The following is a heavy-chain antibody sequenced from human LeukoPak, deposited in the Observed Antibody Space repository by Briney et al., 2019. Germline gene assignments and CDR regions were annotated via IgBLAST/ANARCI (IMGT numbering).Heavy chain of an antibody. V-gene: IGHV3-48*04. J-gene: IGHJ6*03. CDR3: ARAVGGSPGYYMDV. CDR2: ISSSSSTI. D-gene: IGHD1-26*01. Sequence: GGSLRLSCAASGFTFSNAWMNWVRQAPGKGLEWVSYISSSSSTIYYADSVKGRFTISRDNAKNSLYLQMNSLRAEDTAVYYCARAVGGSPGYYMDVWGKGTTVTVSS. CDR1: GFTFSNAW.